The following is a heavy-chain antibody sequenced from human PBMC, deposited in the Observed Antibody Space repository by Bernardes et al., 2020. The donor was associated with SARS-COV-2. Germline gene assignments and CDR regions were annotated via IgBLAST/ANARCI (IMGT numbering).Heavy chain of an antibody. V-gene: IGHV1-8*01. CDR3: ARRGEYHGSGTPHVAGY. CDR2: MNPNTRGA. D-gene: IGHD3-10*01. Sequence: ASVKVSCKASGYTFISYDINCVRQATGQGLEWMGWMNPNTRGAGYAPKVQGRVTMTRNTSINTAYMELSRLRSEDTAVYYCARRGEYHGSGTPHVAGYWGQGTLVTVSS. CDR1: GYTFISYD. J-gene: IGHJ4*01.